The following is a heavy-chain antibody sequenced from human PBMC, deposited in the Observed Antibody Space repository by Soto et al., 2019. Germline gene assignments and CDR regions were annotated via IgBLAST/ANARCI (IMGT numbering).Heavy chain of an antibody. CDR2: IHPGGSET. V-gene: IGHV5-51*01. Sequence: LGESLKISCKGSGFYFTNYWIGWVRQLPGKGLEWMGVIHPGGSETRFSPSFRGQVTISADESINPAYLQWSSLKASDTAIYYCARRNNWIDEPLYCWGQGTRVTVSS. CDR3: ARRNNWIDEPLYC. CDR1: GFYFTNYW. D-gene: IGHD1-1*01. J-gene: IGHJ4*02.